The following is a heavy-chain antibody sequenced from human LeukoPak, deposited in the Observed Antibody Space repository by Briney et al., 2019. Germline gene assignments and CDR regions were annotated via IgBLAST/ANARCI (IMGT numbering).Heavy chain of an antibody. J-gene: IGHJ4*02. D-gene: IGHD3-10*01. CDR1: GFTFSSYW. CDR2: NNSDGSST. V-gene: IGHV3-74*01. Sequence: PGGSLRLSCAASGFTFSSYWMHWVRQAPGKGLVWVSRNNSDGSSTSYADSVKGRFTISRDNAKNTLYLQMNSLRAEDTAVYYCARVVTTYYYGSGSYYNPTYFDYWGQGTLVTVSS. CDR3: ARVVTTYYYGSGSYYNPTYFDY.